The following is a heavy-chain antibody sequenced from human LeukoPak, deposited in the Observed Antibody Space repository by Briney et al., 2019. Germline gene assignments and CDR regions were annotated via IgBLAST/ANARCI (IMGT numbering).Heavy chain of an antibody. J-gene: IGHJ5*02. D-gene: IGHD3-22*01. Sequence: KSSETLSLTCTVSGGSISSGGYYWGWIRQHPGKGLEWIGYIYYSGSTYYNPSLKSRVTISVDTSKNQFSLKLSSVTAADTAVYYCARVGYYYDSSGYYWFDPWGQGTLVTVSS. CDR3: ARVGYYYDSSGYYWFDP. CDR2: IYYSGST. CDR1: GGSISSGGYY. V-gene: IGHV4-31*03.